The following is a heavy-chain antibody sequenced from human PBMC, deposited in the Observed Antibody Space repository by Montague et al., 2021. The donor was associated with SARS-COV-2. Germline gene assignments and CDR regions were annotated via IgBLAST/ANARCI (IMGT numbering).Heavy chain of an antibody. CDR1: GFIFSSYE. D-gene: IGHD3-22*01. CDR3: ARAGEDYYYDSSGFLY. V-gene: IGHV3-48*03. J-gene: IGHJ4*02. CDR2: ISYSGDNK. Sequence: SLRLSWAASGFIFSSYEMNWVRQAPGKGLEWVSYISYSGDNKYCADSVKGRFTISRDNAKNSLYLQMSSLRAEDTAVYYCARAGEDYYYDSSGFLYWGQGILVTVSS.